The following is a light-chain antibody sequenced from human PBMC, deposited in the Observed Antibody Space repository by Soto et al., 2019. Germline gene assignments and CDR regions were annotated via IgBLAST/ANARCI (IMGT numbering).Light chain of an antibody. CDR1: SSDVGLYPY. J-gene: IGLJ1*01. CDR3: SSYTTDSSYV. Sequence: QSALTQPASVSGSPGHSVTISCTGTSSDVGLYPYVSWYRQLPGKAPKLILYAVSNRPSGVSNRFSGSKSGNTASLFISGLQAEDEAAYYCSSYTTDSSYVFGSGTKVTVL. V-gene: IGLV2-14*01. CDR2: AVS.